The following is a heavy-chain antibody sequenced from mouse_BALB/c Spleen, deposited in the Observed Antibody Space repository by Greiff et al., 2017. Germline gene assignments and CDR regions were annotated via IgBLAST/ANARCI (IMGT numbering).Heavy chain of an antibody. J-gene: IGHJ2*01. D-gene: IGHD2-1*01. V-gene: IGHV5-6*01. CDR2: ISSGGSYT. Sequence: EVKLVESGGDLVKPGGSLKLSCAASGFTFSSYGMSWVRQTPDKRLEWVATISSGGSYTYYPDSVKGRFTISRDNAKNTLYLQMSSLKSEDTAMYDCAGQDGNDLDYWGQGTTLTVSS. CDR1: GFTFSSYG. CDR3: AGQDGNDLDY.